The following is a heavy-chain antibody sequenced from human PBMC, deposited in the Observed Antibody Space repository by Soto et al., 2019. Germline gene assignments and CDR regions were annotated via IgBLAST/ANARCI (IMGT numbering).Heavy chain of an antibody. CDR3: AKDKPGTTSFDY. CDR2: ISERGDTT. CDR1: GFSISSNA. Sequence: PGGSLRLSCAASGFSISSNAMYWVRQAPGKGLEWVSGISERGDTTHYADSVKGRFTISRDTSKNTPYLQLNTLRADDTAVYYCAKDKPGTTSFDYWGQGILVTVSS. J-gene: IGHJ4*02. V-gene: IGHV3-23*01. D-gene: IGHD1-1*01.